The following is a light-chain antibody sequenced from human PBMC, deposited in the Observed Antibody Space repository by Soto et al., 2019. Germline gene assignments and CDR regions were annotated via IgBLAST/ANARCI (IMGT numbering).Light chain of an antibody. CDR2: EVN. CDR3: SSFTISSTGV. Sequence: QSVLTQPASVSGSPGQSITISCTGTNSDVGGLNYVSWYQHHPGNAPKLIIYEVNYRPSGVSDRFSGSKSDNTASLTISGLQTDDEADYYCSSFTISSTGVFGGGTKLTVL. J-gene: IGLJ3*02. V-gene: IGLV2-14*01. CDR1: NSDVGGLNY.